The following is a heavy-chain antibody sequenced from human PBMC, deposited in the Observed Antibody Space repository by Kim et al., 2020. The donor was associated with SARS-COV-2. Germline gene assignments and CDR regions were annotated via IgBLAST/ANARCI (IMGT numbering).Heavy chain of an antibody. J-gene: IGHJ6*03. CDR1: GFTFSSYW. CDR3: ASMVRGAPPYYYYYMDV. Sequence: GGSLRLSCAASGFTFSSYWMHWVRQAPGKGLVWVSRINSDGSSTRYADSVKGRFIISRDNAKNTLYLQMNSLRAEDTAVYYCASMVRGAPPYYYYYMDVWGKGTTVTVAS. CDR2: INSDGSST. D-gene: IGHD3-10*01. V-gene: IGHV3-74*01.